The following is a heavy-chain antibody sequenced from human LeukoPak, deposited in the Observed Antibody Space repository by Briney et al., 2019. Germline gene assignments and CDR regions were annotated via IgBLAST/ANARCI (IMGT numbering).Heavy chain of an antibody. CDR3: AGGRGSPYYFDC. D-gene: IGHD1-26*01. CDR2: ISTSGDST. J-gene: IGHJ4*02. CDR1: GFTFSNYA. Sequence: GESLRLSCAASGFTFSNYAMTWVRQAPGKGLEWVSSISTSGDSTAYAASVKGRFTISRDNSKNTLCLQLNSLRAEDTAVYYCAGGRGSPYYFDCWGQGTLVTVSS. V-gene: IGHV3-23*01.